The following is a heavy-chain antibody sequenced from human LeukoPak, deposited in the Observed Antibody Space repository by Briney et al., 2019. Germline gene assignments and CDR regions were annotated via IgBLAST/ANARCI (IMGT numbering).Heavy chain of an antibody. D-gene: IGHD3-9*01. CDR2: ITDSGNTI. J-gene: IGHJ6*02. Sequence: GGSLRLSCAASGFTFSDCNMNWVRQAPGKGLEWVSYITDSGNTIHYADSVKGRFTISRDNAKNSLYLQMNSLRAEDTAVYYCARSIGLTGGGVDVWGQGTTVTVSS. V-gene: IGHV3-11*01. CDR3: ARSIGLTGGGVDV. CDR1: GFTFSDCN.